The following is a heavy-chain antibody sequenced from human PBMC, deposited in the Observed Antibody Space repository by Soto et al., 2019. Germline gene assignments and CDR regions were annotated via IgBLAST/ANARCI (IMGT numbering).Heavy chain of an antibody. CDR3: AREPTVDTSGYFYYFDF. V-gene: IGHV1-69*01. CDR1: GGTFGNFV. Sequence: QVVQSGAEVRRPGSSVKVSCKASGGTFGNFVINWVRQAPGQGLEWMGGITPVFGTPHYAQRFQGRVTITADESTETVYMAMRGLRVGDTAVYYCAREPTVDTSGYFYYFDFWGQGTLVSVAA. D-gene: IGHD3-22*01. CDR2: ITPVFGTP. J-gene: IGHJ4*02.